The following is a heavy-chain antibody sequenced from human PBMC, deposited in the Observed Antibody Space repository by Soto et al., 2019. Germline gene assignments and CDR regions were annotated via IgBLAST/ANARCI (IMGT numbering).Heavy chain of an antibody. CDR1: GFTFSVYA. Sequence: GGSLRLSCGASGFTFSVYAMTWVRQAPGKGLEWVSAISGNGGSTYYADSVKGRFTISRDNSKSTLHLQMNSLRSDDTAVYYCARDHGWWSFDYWGQGALVTVSS. V-gene: IGHV3-23*01. CDR2: ISGNGGST. CDR3: ARDHGWWSFDY. J-gene: IGHJ4*02. D-gene: IGHD2-8*02.